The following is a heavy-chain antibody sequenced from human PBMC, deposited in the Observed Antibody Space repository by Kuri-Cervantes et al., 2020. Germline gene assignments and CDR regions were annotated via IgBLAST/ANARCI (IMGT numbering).Heavy chain of an antibody. D-gene: IGHD1-14*01. J-gene: IGHJ6*03. Sequence: ASVKVSCKASGGTFSSYPISWARQAPGQGLEWMGIINPSGGSTSYAQKFQGRVTMTRDTSTSTVYMELSSLRSEDTAVYYCASLAGNPPGTYYYYLDVWGKGTTVTVSS. V-gene: IGHV1-46*01. CDR1: GGTFSSYP. CDR3: ASLAGNPPGTYYYYLDV. CDR2: INPSGGST.